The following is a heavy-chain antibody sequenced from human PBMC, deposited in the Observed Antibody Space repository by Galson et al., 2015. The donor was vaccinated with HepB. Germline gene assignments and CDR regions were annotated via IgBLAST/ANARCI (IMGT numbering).Heavy chain of an antibody. Sequence: SVKVSCKVSGYTLTELSMHWVRQAPGKGLEWMGGFDPEDGETIYAQKFQGRVTMTEDTSTDTAYMELSSLRSEDTAVYYCATGLNFDWSLGAFDIWGQGTMVTVSS. CDR1: GYTLTELS. D-gene: IGHD3-9*01. CDR3: ATGLNFDWSLGAFDI. V-gene: IGHV1-24*01. CDR2: FDPEDGET. J-gene: IGHJ3*02.